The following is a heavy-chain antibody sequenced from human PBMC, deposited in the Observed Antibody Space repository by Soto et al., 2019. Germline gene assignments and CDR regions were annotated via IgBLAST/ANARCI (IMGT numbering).Heavy chain of an antibody. CDR2: ISSTTYYI. CDR3: ARQSEDLTSNFDY. Sequence: LRLSCAASGFTCTRYSMNWFRQAPGKGLEWGSSISSTTYYIYYGDSMKGRFTISSDNAKNSLYLEMNSLRAENADVYYCARQSEDLTSNFDYWGQGTLVTVS. CDR1: GFTCTRYS. V-gene: IGHV3-21*06. J-gene: IGHJ4*02.